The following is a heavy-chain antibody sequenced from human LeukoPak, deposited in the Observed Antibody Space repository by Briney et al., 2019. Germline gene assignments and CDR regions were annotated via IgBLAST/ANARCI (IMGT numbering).Heavy chain of an antibody. CDR1: GGSISSYY. D-gene: IGHD3-3*01. J-gene: IGHJ4*02. V-gene: IGHV4-59*01. CDR3: ARVNYDFWSGSIRGVFDY. CDR2: IYYSGST. Sequence: PSETLSLTCTVSGGSISSYYWSWIRQPPGKGLEWIGYIYYSGSTNYNPSLKSRVTISVDTSKNQFSLKLSSVTAADTAVYYCARVNYDFWSGSIRGVFDYWGQGTLVTVSS.